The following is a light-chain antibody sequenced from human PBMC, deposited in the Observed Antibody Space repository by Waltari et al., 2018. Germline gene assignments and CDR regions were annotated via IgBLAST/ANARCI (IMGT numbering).Light chain of an antibody. V-gene: IGKV1-5*03. J-gene: IGKJ4*01. CDR2: KAS. CDR3: QQYNSNSLLT. Sequence: DIQMTQSHSTLSASVGDRVTITCRASQSINNRLAWYQQKPGKAPNLLIYKASTLETGVPSRFSGSGSGTEFTLTISSLQPDDFATYYCQQYNSNSLLTFGGGTKVEIK. CDR1: QSINNR.